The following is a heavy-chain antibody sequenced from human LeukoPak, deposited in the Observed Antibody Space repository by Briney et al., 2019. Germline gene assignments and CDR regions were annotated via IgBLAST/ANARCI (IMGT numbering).Heavy chain of an antibody. D-gene: IGHD2-8*01. CDR3: VRDRQCCTRNICHSTIVPDAFDL. Sequence: GGSLSLSCAASGFIFSEHEMNWVRQAPGKGLEWISYISYSDNAVYYADSVKGRFTISRDNAKNSLYLQMNGLRVEDTAVYYCVRDRQCCTRNICHSTIVPDAFDLWGQGSMVTVSS. J-gene: IGHJ3*01. CDR2: ISYSDNAV. V-gene: IGHV3-48*03. CDR1: GFIFSEHE.